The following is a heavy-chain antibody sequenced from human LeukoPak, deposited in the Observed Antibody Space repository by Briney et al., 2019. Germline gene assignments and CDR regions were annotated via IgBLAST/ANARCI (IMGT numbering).Heavy chain of an antibody. D-gene: IGHD2-2*01. J-gene: IGHJ6*02. CDR1: GYTFTSYG. CDR2: MNPNSGNT. CDR3: ARVPSYLPEYGMDV. Sequence: ASVKVSCKASGYTFTSYGINWVRQATGQGLEWMGWMNPNSGNTGYAQKFQGRVTMTRNTSISTAYMELSSLRSEDTAVYYCARVPSYLPEYGMDVWGQGTTVTVSS. V-gene: IGHV1-8*02.